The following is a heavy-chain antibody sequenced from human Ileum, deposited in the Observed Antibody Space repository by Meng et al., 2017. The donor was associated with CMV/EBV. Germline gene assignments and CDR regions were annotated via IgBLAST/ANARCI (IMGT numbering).Heavy chain of an antibody. Sequence: ESLKISCTVSGASIGSYYWSWIRQPPGKELEWIGFIFYTGSTNYNPSLKSRVAISIDTSKNQFSLNLTSVTAADTAVYYCARIGIYSVFDPWGQGTQVTVSS. V-gene: IGHV4-59*03. CDR1: GASIGSYY. CDR2: IFYTGST. D-gene: IGHD1-14*01. CDR3: ARIGIYSVFDP. J-gene: IGHJ5*02.